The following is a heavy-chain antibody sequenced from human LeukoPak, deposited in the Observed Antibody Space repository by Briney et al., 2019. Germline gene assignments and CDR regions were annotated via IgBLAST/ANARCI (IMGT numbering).Heavy chain of an antibody. CDR3: ARDWSALPAAKENLFDY. CDR1: GGSISSHY. J-gene: IGHJ4*02. CDR2: IYTSGST. D-gene: IGHD2-2*01. Sequence: SETLSLTCTVSGGSISSHYWSWIRQPAGKGLEWIGRIYTSGSTNYNPSLKSRVTMSVDTSKNQFSLKLSSVTAADTAVYYCARDWSALPAAKENLFDYWGQGTLVTVSS. V-gene: IGHV4-4*07.